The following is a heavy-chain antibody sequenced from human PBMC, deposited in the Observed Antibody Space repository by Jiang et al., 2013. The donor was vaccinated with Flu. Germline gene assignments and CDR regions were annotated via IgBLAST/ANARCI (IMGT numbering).Heavy chain of an antibody. Sequence: KPSETLSLTCAVYGGSFSGYYWSWIRQPPGKGLEWIGEINHSGSTNYNPSLKSRVTISVDTSKNQFSLKLSSVPAADTAVYYCARAGSTSPPTPLDYWGQGTLVTVSS. V-gene: IGHV4-34*01. J-gene: IGHJ4*02. CDR2: INHSGST. CDR1: GGSFSGYY. CDR3: ARAGSTSPPTPLDY. D-gene: IGHD2-2*01.